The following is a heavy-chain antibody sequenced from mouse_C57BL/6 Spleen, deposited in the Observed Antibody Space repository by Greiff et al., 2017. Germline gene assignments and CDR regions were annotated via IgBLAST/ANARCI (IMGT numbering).Heavy chain of an antibody. J-gene: IGHJ4*01. CDR3: ARNYYGSSYAMDY. Sequence: QVQLQQSGAELAKPGASVKLSCKASGYTFTSYWMHWVKQRPGQGLEWIGYINPSSGYTKYNQKFKDKATLTADKSSSTAYMQLSSLTYEDSAVYYCARNYYGSSYAMDYWGQGTSDTVSS. CDR2: INPSSGYT. V-gene: IGHV1-7*01. CDR1: GYTFTSYW. D-gene: IGHD1-1*01.